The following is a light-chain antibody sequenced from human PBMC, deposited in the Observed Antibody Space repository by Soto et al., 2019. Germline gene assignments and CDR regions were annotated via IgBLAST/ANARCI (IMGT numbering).Light chain of an antibody. CDR2: DVS. CDR1: QSFSGW. Sequence: DIQMTQSPSTLSTSVGDRVTITCRASQSFSGWLAWFQQKPGKAPKLLIYDVSTLQSGVPSRFSGSGSGTEFTLTISSLQPDDFATYYCQQYNSYAGTCGQGTRVEIK. V-gene: IGKV1-5*01. J-gene: IGKJ1*01. CDR3: QQYNSYAGT.